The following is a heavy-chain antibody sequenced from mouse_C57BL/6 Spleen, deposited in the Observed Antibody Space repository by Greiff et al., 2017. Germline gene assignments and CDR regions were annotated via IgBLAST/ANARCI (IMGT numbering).Heavy chain of an antibody. Sequence: EVQLQQSGAELVRPGSSVKMSCKTSGYTFTSYGINWVKQRPGQGLEWIGYIYIGSGYTEYNEKFKGKATLTSDTSSSTAYMQLSSLTSEDSAIYFCARSYYSNAYYYAMDYWGQGTSVTVSS. CDR3: ARSYYSNAYYYAMDY. J-gene: IGHJ4*01. V-gene: IGHV1-58*01. CDR2: IYIGSGYT. D-gene: IGHD2-5*01. CDR1: GYTFTSYG.